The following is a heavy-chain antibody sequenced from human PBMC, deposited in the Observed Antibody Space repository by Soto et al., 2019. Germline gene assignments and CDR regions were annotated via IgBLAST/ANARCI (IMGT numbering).Heavy chain of an antibody. V-gene: IGHV4-34*01. CDR3: APIPYDFWSGYYTNDDY. Sequence: SETLSLTCAVYGGSFSGYYWSWIRQPPGKGLEWIGEINHSGSTNYNPSLKSRVTISVDTSKNQFSLKLSSVTAADTAVYYCAPIPYDFWSGYYTNDDYWGQGTLVTVSS. D-gene: IGHD3-3*01. CDR1: GGSFSGYY. J-gene: IGHJ4*02. CDR2: INHSGST.